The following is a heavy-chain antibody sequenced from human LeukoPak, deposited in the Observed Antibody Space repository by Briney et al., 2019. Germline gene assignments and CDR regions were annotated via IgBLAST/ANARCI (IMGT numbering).Heavy chain of an antibody. V-gene: IGHV4-59*01. Sequence: SGTLCLTCTVSGGSISRYYWSWIPQPPGKGREWIGYIYYSGSTNYTPSLKCRATISVDTSKNQFSLKVSSVTAAETAVLYGARGWYSNYALDYWGEGTLVTVSS. CDR3: ARGWYSNYALDY. CDR1: GGSISRYY. CDR2: IYYSGST. J-gene: IGHJ4*02. D-gene: IGHD4-11*01.